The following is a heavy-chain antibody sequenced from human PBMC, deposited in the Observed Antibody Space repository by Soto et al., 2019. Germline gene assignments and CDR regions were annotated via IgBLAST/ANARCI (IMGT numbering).Heavy chain of an antibody. D-gene: IGHD3-16*02. Sequence: ASVKVSCKASGYTFTSYGISWVRQAPGQGLEWMGWIGAYNGNTNYAQKLQGRVTMTTDTSTSTAYMELRSLRSDDTAVYYCARGPPMITFGGVIVMEDYWGQGTLVTVSS. CDR2: IGAYNGNT. J-gene: IGHJ4*02. CDR1: GYTFTSYG. V-gene: IGHV1-18*01. CDR3: ARGPPMITFGGVIVMEDY.